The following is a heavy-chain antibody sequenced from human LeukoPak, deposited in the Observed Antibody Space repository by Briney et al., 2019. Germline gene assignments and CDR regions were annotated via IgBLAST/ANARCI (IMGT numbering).Heavy chain of an antibody. CDR1: GFILSSNS. Sequence: PGGSLRLSCAAPGFILSSNSMNWVRQAPGKGLEWVSYISSSSSTIYYADSVKGRFTISRDNAKNSLYLQMNSLRDEDTAVYYCARSSPFDIWGQGTMVTVSS. J-gene: IGHJ3*02. CDR2: ISSSSSTI. V-gene: IGHV3-48*02. CDR3: ARSSPFDI.